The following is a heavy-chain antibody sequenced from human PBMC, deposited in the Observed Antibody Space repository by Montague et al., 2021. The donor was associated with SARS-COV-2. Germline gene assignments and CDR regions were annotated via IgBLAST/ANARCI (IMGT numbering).Heavy chain of an antibody. J-gene: IGHJ6*02. CDR3: TRSGDGVYYGMDV. V-gene: IGHV3-74*03. D-gene: IGHD2-21*02. Sequence: PLRLSCAASGFTFSRYWMHWVRQVPGRGLLWVSRINIDGSRTTYADSVKGRFTISRDNAKNTLFLQMNGLRADDTAVYYCTRSGDGVYYGMDVWGQGTTVTVSS. CDR1: GFTFSRYW. CDR2: INIDGSRT.